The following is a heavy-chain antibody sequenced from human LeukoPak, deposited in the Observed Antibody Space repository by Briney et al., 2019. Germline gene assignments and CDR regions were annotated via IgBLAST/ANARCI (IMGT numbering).Heavy chain of an antibody. V-gene: IGHV3-21*01. CDR2: ISWRSSDI. CDR3: ARVYTSTWYLGYLHMDG. CDR1: GFTFSSYA. J-gene: IGHJ6*03. Sequence: GGSLRLSCAASGFTFSSYAMSWVRQAPGKRLEWVSSISWRSSDIEYADSVKGRFTISRDIDKKSLYLQMNSLRVEDTAVYYCARVYTSTWYLGYLHMDGWGKGTTVTVSS. D-gene: IGHD6-13*01.